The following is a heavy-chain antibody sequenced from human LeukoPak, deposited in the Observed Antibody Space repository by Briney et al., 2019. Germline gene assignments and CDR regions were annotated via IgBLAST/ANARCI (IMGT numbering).Heavy chain of an antibody. J-gene: IGHJ4*02. CDR3: ARESRYYGSGSFDY. Sequence: ASVKVSCKASGYTFTSYGISWVRQAPGQGREWMGWISAYNGNTNYAQKLQGRVTMTTDTSTSTAYMELRSLGSDDTAVYYCARESRYYGSGSFDYWGQGTLVTVSS. CDR2: ISAYNGNT. D-gene: IGHD3-10*01. CDR1: GYTFTSYG. V-gene: IGHV1-18*04.